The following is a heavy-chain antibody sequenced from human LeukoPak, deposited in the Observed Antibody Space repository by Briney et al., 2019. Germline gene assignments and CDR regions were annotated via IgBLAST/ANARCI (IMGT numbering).Heavy chain of an antibody. V-gene: IGHV4-34*01. D-gene: IGHD2-2*01. J-gene: IGHJ4*02. CDR1: GGSFSGYY. Sequence: SSETLSLTCAVYGGSFSGYYWSWIRQPPGKGLEWIGEINHSGSTNYNPSLKSRVTISVDTSKNQFSLKLSSVTAADTAVYYCARGRRLGVPAAMALRAFDYWGQGTLVTVSS. CDR2: INHSGST. CDR3: ARGRRLGVPAAMALRAFDY.